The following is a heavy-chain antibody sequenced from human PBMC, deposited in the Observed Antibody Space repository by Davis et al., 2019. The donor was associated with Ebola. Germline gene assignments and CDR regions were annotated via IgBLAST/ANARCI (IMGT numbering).Heavy chain of an antibody. D-gene: IGHD6-6*01. CDR1: GFPFSNYA. CDR3: ATLPRYSSSYPVY. J-gene: IGHJ4*02. CDR2: IRQDGDS. Sequence: PGGSLRLSCAASGFPFSNYAMHWIRQPPGKGLEWIGEIRQDGDSNFNPALRSRVTLSVDTSKNEVSLTLKSLTAADTATYFCATLPRYSSSYPVYWGQGSLVTVSS. V-gene: IGHV4-34*01.